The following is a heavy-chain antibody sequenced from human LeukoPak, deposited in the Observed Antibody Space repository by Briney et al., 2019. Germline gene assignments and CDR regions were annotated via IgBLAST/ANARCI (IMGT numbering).Heavy chain of an antibody. Sequence: SETLSLTCTVSGGSISSYYWSWIRQPPGKGLEWIGYIYYSGSTNYNPSLKSRVTISVDTSKNQFSLKLSSVTAADTAVYYCARDSGSGSFLGYWYFDLWGRGTLVTVSS. CDR2: IYYSGST. V-gene: IGHV4-59*01. D-gene: IGHD3-10*01. CDR1: GGSISSYY. J-gene: IGHJ2*01. CDR3: ARDSGSGSFLGYWYFDL.